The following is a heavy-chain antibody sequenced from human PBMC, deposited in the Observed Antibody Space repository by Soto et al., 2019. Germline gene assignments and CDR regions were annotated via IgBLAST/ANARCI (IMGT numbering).Heavy chain of an antibody. D-gene: IGHD6-19*01. Sequence: QVQLVESGGGVVQPGTSLRLSCAASGFTLSSYGMHWVRQAPGKGLEWVAVLWSDGSTRYYADSVEGRFTISRDISKNTLSRLMTSLRADDTAIYYCAREVAVAGVPPGGAFQVWGQGTMVTVSS. CDR3: AREVAVAGVPPGGAFQV. V-gene: IGHV3-33*01. CDR2: LWSDGSTR. J-gene: IGHJ3*01. CDR1: GFTLSSYG.